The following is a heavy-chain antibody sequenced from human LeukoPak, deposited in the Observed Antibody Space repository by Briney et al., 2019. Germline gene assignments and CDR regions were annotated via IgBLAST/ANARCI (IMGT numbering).Heavy chain of an antibody. J-gene: IGHJ4*02. CDR3: AKFRLRRTGGYFDY. V-gene: IGHV4-34*01. CDR2: INHSGST. CDR1: GGSFSGYY. Sequence: SETLSLTCAVYGGSFSGYYWSWIRQPPGKGLEWIGEINHSGSTNYNPSLKSRVTISVDTSKNQFSLKLSSVTAADTAVYYCAKFRLRRTGGYFDYWGQGTLVTVSS. D-gene: IGHD4-17*01.